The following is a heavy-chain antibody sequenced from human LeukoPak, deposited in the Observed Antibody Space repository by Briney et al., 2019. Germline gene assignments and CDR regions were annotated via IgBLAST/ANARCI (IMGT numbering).Heavy chain of an antibody. CDR2: INHSGRT. CDR1: GGSFSNYY. Sequence: SSETLSLTCAVYGGSFSNYYWSWIRQPPGKGLEWIGEINHSGRTNYNPSLKRRLTISVDTSQKQCSRKLSSVTAADTAVYYCARAPDRVAAIGKYFDFWGQGTLVIASS. J-gene: IGHJ4*02. D-gene: IGHD6-13*01. CDR3: ARAPDRVAAIGKYFDF. V-gene: IGHV4-34*01.